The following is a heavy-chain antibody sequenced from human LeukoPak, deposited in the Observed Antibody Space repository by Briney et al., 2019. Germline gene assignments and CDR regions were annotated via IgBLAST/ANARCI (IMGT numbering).Heavy chain of an antibody. CDR3: ASLVYQVYFDY. Sequence: SETLSLTCTVSGGSISSSSYYWGWIRQPPGKGLEWIGSIYYSGSTYYNPSLKSRVTISVDTSKNQFALRLSSVTAADTAVYYCASLVYQVYFDYWGQGTLVTVSS. J-gene: IGHJ4*02. D-gene: IGHD2-8*01. CDR1: GGSISSSSYY. V-gene: IGHV4-39*01. CDR2: IYYSGST.